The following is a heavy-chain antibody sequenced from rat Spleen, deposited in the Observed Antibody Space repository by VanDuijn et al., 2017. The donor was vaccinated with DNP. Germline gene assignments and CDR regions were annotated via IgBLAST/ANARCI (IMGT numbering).Heavy chain of an antibody. CDR2: ITSSGGST. Sequence: EVKLVESGGDLVQPGRSLKLSCVASGFTFNNYWMTWIRQVPGKGLEWVASITSSGGSTYYPDSVKGRFTISRDNAKSSLYLQMNSLRSEDTATYYCARQRVMYTTATGFAYWGQGTLVTVSS. CDR1: GFTFNNYW. CDR3: ARQRVMYTTATGFAY. J-gene: IGHJ3*01. V-gene: IGHV5-31*01. D-gene: IGHD1-6*01.